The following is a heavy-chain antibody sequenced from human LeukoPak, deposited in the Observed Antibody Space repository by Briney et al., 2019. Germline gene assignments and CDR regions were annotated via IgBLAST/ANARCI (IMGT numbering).Heavy chain of an antibody. CDR2: ISSSSSYI. CDR1: GFTFSSYS. V-gene: IGHV3-21*01. CDR3: ARGSYSSSWSHGFDI. Sequence: GGSLRLSCAASGFTFSSYSMNWVRQAPGKGLEWVSPISSSSSYIYYANSVKGRFTISRDNAKNSLYLQMNSLRAEDTAVYYCARGSYSSSWSHGFDIWGQGTMVTVSS. J-gene: IGHJ3*02. D-gene: IGHD6-13*01.